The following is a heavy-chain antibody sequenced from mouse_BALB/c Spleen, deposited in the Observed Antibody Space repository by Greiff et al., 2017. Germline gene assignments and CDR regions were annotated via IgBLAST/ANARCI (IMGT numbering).Heavy chain of an antibody. V-gene: IGHV5-12-1*01. CDR2: ISSGGGST. J-gene: IGHJ3*01. Sequence: EVQLVESGGGLVKPGGSLKLSCAASGYAFSSYDMSWVRQTPEKRLEWVAYISSGGGSTYYPDTVKGRFTISRDNAKNTLYLQMNSLKSEDTAMYYCARQGTGSWFAYWGQGTLVTVSA. D-gene: IGHD4-1*01. CDR3: ARQGTGSWFAY. CDR1: GYAFSSYD.